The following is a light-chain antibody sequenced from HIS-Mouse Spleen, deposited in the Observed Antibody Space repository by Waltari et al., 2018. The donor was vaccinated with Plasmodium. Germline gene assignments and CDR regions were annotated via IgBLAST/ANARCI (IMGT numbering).Light chain of an antibody. CDR2: EGS. CDR3: CSYAGSSTFVV. V-gene: IGLV2-23*03. Sequence: QSALTQPPSVSGSPGQSITIPFPGTSGPVGSSTLLPWYQQHPGKAPKLMIYEGSKRPSGVSNRFSGSKSGNTASLTISGLQAEDEADYYCCSYAGSSTFVVFGGGTKLTVL. J-gene: IGLJ2*01. CDR1: SGPVGSSTL.